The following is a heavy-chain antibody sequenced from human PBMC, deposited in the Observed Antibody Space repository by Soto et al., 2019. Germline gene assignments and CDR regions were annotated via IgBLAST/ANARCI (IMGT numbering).Heavy chain of an antibody. Sequence: QVQLQESGPGLVKPSETLSLTCTVSGGSVSSGSYYWSWIRQPPGKGLEWIGYIYYSGSTNYNPSLKSRGTISVDTSKNQFSLKLSSVTAADTAVYYCARDPTLLYFDYWGQGTLVTVSS. V-gene: IGHV4-61*01. D-gene: IGHD1-26*01. CDR1: GGSVSSGSYY. CDR2: IYYSGST. J-gene: IGHJ4*02. CDR3: ARDPTLLYFDY.